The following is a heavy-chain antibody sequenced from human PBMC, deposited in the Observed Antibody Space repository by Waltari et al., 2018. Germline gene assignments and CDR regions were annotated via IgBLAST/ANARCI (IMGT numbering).Heavy chain of an antibody. V-gene: IGHV4-34*01. J-gene: IGHJ5*02. CDR1: GGSFSGYY. CDR3: ARFYYDYVWGSYRFNWFDP. CDR2: INHSGST. Sequence: QVQLQQWGAGLLKPSETLSLTCAVYGGSFSGYYWSWIRQPPGKGREWIGEINHSGSTNYNPSLKSRVTISVDTSKNQFSLKLSSVTAADTAVYYCARFYYDYVWGSYRFNWFDPWGQGTLVTVSS. D-gene: IGHD3-16*02.